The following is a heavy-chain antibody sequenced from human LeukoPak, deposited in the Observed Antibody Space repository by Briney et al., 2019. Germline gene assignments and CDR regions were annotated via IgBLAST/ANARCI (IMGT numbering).Heavy chain of an antibody. CDR2: INSDGSSA. CDR3: AREVPRGGTYYEDY. V-gene: IGHV3-74*01. D-gene: IGHD1-26*01. Sequence: GGSLRLSCAASGFSFSNFWMHWVRQAPGKGLVWVSRINSDGSSAIYADSVKGRFTISRDNAKNTLHLQMNSLRAEDTAVYYCAREVPRGGTYYEDYWGQGTLVTVSS. J-gene: IGHJ4*02. CDR1: GFSFSNFW.